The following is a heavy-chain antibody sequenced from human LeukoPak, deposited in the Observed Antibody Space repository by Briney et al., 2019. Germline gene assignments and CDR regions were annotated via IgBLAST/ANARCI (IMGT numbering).Heavy chain of an antibody. V-gene: IGHV4-39*01. D-gene: IGHD6-13*01. J-gene: IGHJ6*03. CDR2: IYYSGST. CDR3: ARHGATRYSSSWQLEYMDV. CDR1: GGSISSSSYY. Sequence: ASETLSLTCTVSGGSISSSSYYWGWIRQPPGKGPEWIGSIYYSGSTYYNPSLKSRVTISVDTSKNQFSLKLSSVTAADTAVYYCARHGATRYSSSWQLEYMDVWGKGTTVTVSS.